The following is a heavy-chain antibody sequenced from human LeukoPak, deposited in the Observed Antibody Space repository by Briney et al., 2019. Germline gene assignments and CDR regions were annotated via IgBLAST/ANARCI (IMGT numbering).Heavy chain of an antibody. CDR2: INPSGGST. J-gene: IGHJ3*02. V-gene: IGHV1-46*03. CDR3: ACVVRGAFDI. Sequence: ASVKVSCKASGFTFTSYYMHWVRQAPGQGLVWMVIINPSGGSTSYPQKFQGRVTITRDTSTSTVYMELSSLRSEDTAMYYCACVVRGAFDIWGQGTLVTVSS. D-gene: IGHD2-21*01. CDR1: GFTFTSYY.